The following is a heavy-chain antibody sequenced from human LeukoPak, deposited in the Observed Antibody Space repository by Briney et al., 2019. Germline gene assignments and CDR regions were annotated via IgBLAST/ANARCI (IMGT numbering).Heavy chain of an antibody. V-gene: IGHV1-18*01. J-gene: IGHJ4*02. CDR3: ARDYIDHGDY. Sequence: GASVKVSCKASGYTFTSYGLHWVRQAPGQGLEWMGWISGYNGNTNYAQNLRGRVTMTTDASTSTAYMELRSLTSDDTAVYFCARDYIDHGDYWGQGTLVTVSS. CDR2: ISGYNGNT. CDR1: GYTFTSYG. D-gene: IGHD5-12*01.